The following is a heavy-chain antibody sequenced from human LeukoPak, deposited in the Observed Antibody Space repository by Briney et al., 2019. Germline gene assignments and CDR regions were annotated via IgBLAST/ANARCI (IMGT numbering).Heavy chain of an antibody. J-gene: IGHJ4*02. CDR3: AGGLWGSYFSYLSDY. V-gene: IGHV3-30*03. D-gene: IGHD1-26*01. CDR2: ISADGSNT. CDR1: GFTFSTYG. Sequence: GRSLRLSCAASGFTFSTYGMHWVRQAPGKGLEWVAVISADGSNTYYADSVKGRFTISRDNSKNTVYLQMNSLRAEDTALYYCAGGLWGSYFSYLSDYWGQGTLVTVSS.